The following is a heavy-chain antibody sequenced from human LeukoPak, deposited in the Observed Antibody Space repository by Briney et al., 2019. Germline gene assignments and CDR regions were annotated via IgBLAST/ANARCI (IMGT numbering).Heavy chain of an antibody. CDR1: GGSISTYY. V-gene: IGHV4-59*12. Sequence: SETLSLTCTLSGGSISTYYWSWIRQPPGKGLEWIAYIYYSGSTHYNPSLKGRGTISVDTSKNQFSLKLSSVTAADTAVYYCARGSITVVPAFDIWGQGTMVTVSS. CDR2: IYYSGST. CDR3: ARGSITVVPAFDI. J-gene: IGHJ3*02. D-gene: IGHD3-10*01.